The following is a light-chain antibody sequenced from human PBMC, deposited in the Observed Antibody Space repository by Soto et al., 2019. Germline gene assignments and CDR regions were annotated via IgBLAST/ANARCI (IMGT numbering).Light chain of an antibody. CDR1: QGVPSNF. CDR3: HQYAYAPLT. CDR2: HAS. V-gene: IGKV3-20*01. J-gene: IGKJ4*01. Sequence: EIVLTQSPGTLSLSPGERATLSCRASQGVPSNFLGWYQQRPGQPPRLLVFHASNRATGIPDRFSGGGSGADFTLTINRLEPEDSAVYYCHQYAYAPLTFGGGTKVEIK.